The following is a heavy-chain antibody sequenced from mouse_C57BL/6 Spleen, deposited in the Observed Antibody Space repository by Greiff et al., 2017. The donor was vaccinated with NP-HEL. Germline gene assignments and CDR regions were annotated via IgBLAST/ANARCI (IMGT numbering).Heavy chain of an antibody. CDR1: GYTFTSYW. Sequence: QVQLQQPGAELVMPGASVKLSCKASGYTFTSYWMHWVKQRPGQGLEWIGEIDPSDSYTNYNQKFKGKSTLTVDKSSSTAYRQLSSLTSEDSAVYYCARGDSNYFDYWGQGTTLTVSS. CDR3: ARGDSNYFDY. D-gene: IGHD3-2*01. J-gene: IGHJ2*01. V-gene: IGHV1-69*01. CDR2: IDPSDSYT.